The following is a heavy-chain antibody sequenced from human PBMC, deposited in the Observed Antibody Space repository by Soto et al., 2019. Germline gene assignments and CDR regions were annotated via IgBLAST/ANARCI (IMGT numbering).Heavy chain of an antibody. J-gene: IGHJ6*02. CDR3: SRPTDSSSWLDV. Sequence: QVQLVQSGAEVKKPGSSVKVSCKASGGTFSSYTISWVRQAPGQGLEWMGRIIPILGIANYAQKFQGRVTIXAXXSTSTADMELSSLRSEDTAVYYCSRPTDSSSWLDVWGQGTTVTVSS. D-gene: IGHD6-13*01. CDR2: IIPILGIA. CDR1: GGTFSSYT. V-gene: IGHV1-69*02.